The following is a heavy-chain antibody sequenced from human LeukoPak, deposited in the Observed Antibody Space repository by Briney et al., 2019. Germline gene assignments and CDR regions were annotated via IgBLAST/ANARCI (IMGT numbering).Heavy chain of an antibody. CDR1: GYTFTSYG. CDR2: ISAYNGNT. CDR3: ARGLYSYYDSSGVFGY. J-gene: IGHJ4*02. V-gene: IGHV1-18*01. D-gene: IGHD3-22*01. Sequence: ASVKVSCKASGYTFTSYGISWVRQAPGQGLEWMGWISAYNGNTNYAQKLQGRVTMTTDTSTSTVYMELRSLRSDDTAVYYCARGLYSYYDSSGVFGYWGQGTLVTVSS.